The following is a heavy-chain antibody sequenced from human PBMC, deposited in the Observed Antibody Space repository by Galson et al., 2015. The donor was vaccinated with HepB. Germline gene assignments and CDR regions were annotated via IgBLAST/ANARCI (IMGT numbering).Heavy chain of an antibody. CDR3: AKLSYYDTLTGYLDV. V-gene: IGHV3-23*01. CDR1: GFTFSSYA. J-gene: IGHJ6*02. Sequence: SLRLSCAASGFTFSSYAMSWVRQAPGKGLEWVSAISGSGGSTYYADSVKGRFTISRDNSKNTLYLQMNSLRAEDTAVYYCAKLSYYDTLTGYLDVWGQGTTVTVSS. D-gene: IGHD3-9*01. CDR2: ISGSGGST.